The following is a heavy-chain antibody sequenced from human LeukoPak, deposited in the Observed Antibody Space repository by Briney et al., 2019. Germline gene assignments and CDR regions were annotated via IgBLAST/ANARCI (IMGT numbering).Heavy chain of an antibody. Sequence: ASVKVSCKASGGTFSSYAISWVRQAPGQGLEWMGGIIPIFGTANYAQKFQGRVTITTDESTSTAYMEPSSLRSEDTAVYYCAIWGQQLAFDYWGQGTLVTVSS. CDR1: GGTFSSYA. J-gene: IGHJ4*02. CDR3: AIWGQQLAFDY. D-gene: IGHD6-13*01. V-gene: IGHV1-69*05. CDR2: IIPIFGTA.